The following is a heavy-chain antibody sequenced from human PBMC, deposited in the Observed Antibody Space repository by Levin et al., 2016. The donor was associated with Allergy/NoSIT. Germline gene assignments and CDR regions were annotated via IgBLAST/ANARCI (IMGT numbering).Heavy chain of an antibody. V-gene: IGHV1-69*05. D-gene: IGHD1-26*01. CDR3: AADEGATNFDY. J-gene: IGHJ4*02. Sequence: SVKVSCKASGGTFSSYAISWVRQAPGQGLEWMGGIIPIFGTANYAQKFQERVTITRDMSTSTAYMELSSLRSEDTAVYYCAADEGATNFDYWGQGTLVTVSS. CDR2: IIPIFGTA. CDR1: GGTFSSYA.